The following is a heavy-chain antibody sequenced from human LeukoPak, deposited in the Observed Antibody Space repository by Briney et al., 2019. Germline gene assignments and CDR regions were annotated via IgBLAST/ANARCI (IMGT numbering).Heavy chain of an antibody. D-gene: IGHD3-22*01. J-gene: IGHJ3*02. CDR3: ARDSGADYYESSGYYSRSPDAFDI. CDR1: GFTVSSNY. Sequence: GGSLRLSCAASGFTVSSNYMSWVRQAPGKGLEWVSVIYSGGSTYYADSVKGRFTISRDNSKNTLYLQMNSLRAEDTAVYYCARDSGADYYESSGYYSRSPDAFDIWGQGTMVTVSS. V-gene: IGHV3-53*01. CDR2: IYSGGST.